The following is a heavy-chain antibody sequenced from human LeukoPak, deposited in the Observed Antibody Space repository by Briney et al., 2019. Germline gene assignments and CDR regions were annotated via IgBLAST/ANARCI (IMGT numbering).Heavy chain of an antibody. V-gene: IGHV4-34*01. J-gene: IGHJ6*03. CDR2: INHSGST. D-gene: IGHD3-3*01. CDR1: GGSFSGYY. CDR3: ARATFWSGYQRDSWYMDV. Sequence: PSETLSLTCAVYGGSFSGYYWSWIRQPPGKGLEWIGEINHSGSTNYNPSLKSRVTISVDTSKNQFSLKLSSVTAADTAVYYCARATFWSGYQRDSWYMDVWGKGTTVTVSS.